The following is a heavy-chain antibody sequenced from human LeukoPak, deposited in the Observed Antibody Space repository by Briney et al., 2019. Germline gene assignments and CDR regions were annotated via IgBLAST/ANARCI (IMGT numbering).Heavy chain of an antibody. J-gene: IGHJ6*02. Sequence: GESLKISCTTSGYSFSKYWIGWVRQTPGKGLAWMGFIYSDESLIRYSPSFEGQVTISADNSISTAYLQWSSLKASDTAMYYCGRYGLSGNGYTSYFYYGMDFWGQGTAVTVSS. V-gene: IGHV5-51*01. CDR3: GRYGLSGNGYTSYFYYGMDF. CDR1: GYSFSKYW. CDR2: IYSDESLI. D-gene: IGHD5-24*01.